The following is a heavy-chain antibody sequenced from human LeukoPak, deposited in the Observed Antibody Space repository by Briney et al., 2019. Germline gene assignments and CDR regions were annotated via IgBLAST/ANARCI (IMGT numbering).Heavy chain of an antibody. CDR1: GYSISSGYY. Sequence: PSETLSLTCAVSGYSISSGYYWGWIRQPPGKGLEWIGSIYHSGSTYYNPSLKSRVTISVDTSKNQFSLKLSSVTAADTAVYYCARHYSTSGEQLWFYFDYWGQGTLVTVSS. D-gene: IGHD5-18*01. CDR2: IYHSGST. V-gene: IGHV4-38-2*01. J-gene: IGHJ4*02. CDR3: ARHYSTSGEQLWFYFDY.